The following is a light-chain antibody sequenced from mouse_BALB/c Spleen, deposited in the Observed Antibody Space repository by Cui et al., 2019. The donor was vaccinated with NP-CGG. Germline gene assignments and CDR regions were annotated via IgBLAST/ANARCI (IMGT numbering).Light chain of an antibody. CDR3: ALWYSNHWV. CDR1: IGAVTTSNY. CDR2: GTN. V-gene: IGLV1*01. Sequence: AVVTQESARTTSPGETVTLTCRSSIGAVTTSNYANWVQEKPDHLFTGLIGGTNNRAPGVPARFSGSLIGDKAALTITGAQTEDETIYFCALWYSNHWVFGGGTKLTVL. J-gene: IGLJ1*01.